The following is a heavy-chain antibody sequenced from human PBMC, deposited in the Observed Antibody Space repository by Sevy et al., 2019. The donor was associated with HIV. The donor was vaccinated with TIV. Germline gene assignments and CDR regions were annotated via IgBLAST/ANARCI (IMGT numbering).Heavy chain of an antibody. V-gene: IGHV3-30*18. CDR2: ISYDGSNK. CDR1: GFTFSSYG. CDR3: AKDEYYASGSSGLLRGVFDY. J-gene: IGHJ4*02. Sequence: GGSLRLSCGASGFTFSSYGMHWVRQAPGKGLEWVAVISYDGSNKYYADSVKGRFTISRDNYKNTLYLQMNSLGAEDTAVYYCAKDEYYASGSSGLLRGVFDYWGQGTLVTVSS. D-gene: IGHD3-10*01.